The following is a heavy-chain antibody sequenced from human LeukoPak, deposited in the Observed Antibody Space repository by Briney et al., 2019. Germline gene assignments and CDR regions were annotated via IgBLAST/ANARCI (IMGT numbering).Heavy chain of an antibody. J-gene: IGHJ4*02. CDR3: VRESRTDYYGDY. CDR2: VKSDGTST. CDR1: GFTFSSYW. D-gene: IGHD3-10*01. V-gene: IGHV3-74*01. Sequence: GGSLRLSCAASGFTFSSYWMHWVRQVPGKGLFWVSRVKSDGTSTSYADSVKGRFTMSRDNAKNTLYLQMSSLRAEDTAVYYCVRESRTDYYGDYWGQGTLVTVSS.